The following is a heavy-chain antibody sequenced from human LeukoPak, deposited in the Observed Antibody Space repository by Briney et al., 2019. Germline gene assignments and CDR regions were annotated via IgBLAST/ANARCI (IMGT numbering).Heavy chain of an antibody. D-gene: IGHD1-14*01. CDR1: GFTFSSYA. V-gene: IGHV3-30*04. CDR2: ISYDGSNK. Sequence: GGSLRLSCAASGFTFSSYAMHWVRQAPGKGLEWVAVISYDGSNKYYADSVKGRFTISRDNSKNTVYLQVNSLRAEDTAVYYCAKDRSSYRNFDYWGQGTLVTVSS. CDR3: AKDRSSYRNFDY. J-gene: IGHJ4*02.